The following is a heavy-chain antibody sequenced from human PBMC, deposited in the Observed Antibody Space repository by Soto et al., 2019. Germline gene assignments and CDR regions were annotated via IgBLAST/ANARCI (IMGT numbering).Heavy chain of an antibody. V-gene: IGHV3-21*06. CDR1: GFTFSYYA. J-gene: IGHJ6*02. CDR2: ISGIRDYI. D-gene: IGHD6-6*01. Sequence: PGGSLRLSCAASGFTFSYYALHWVRRAPGKGLEWVSSISGIRDYIRYADSVKGRFTISRDNAKTSLYLQMNSLRAEDTAVYYCARQAMAARKFHYNFLDVWGQGTTVTVSS. CDR3: ARQAMAARKFHYNFLDV.